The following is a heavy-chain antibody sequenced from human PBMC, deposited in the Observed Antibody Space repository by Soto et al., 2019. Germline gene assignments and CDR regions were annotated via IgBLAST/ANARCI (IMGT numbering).Heavy chain of an antibody. Sequence: GGSLRLSCAASGFTFSTYAMHWVRQAPGKGLEWVAVISYDGTNKYYADSVRGRFTISRDNSKNTLFLQMNSLRAEDTAVYYWAKDGVGYNYVYVMLENYYKGMDVGGQGTTVPV. CDR2: ISYDGTNK. CDR3: AKDGVGYNYVYVMLENYYKGMDV. V-gene: IGHV3-30-3*01. D-gene: IGHD5-18*01. J-gene: IGHJ6*02. CDR1: GFTFSTYA.